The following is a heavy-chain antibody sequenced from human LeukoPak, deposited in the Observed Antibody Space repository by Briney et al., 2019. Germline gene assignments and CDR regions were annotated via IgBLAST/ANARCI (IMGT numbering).Heavy chain of an antibody. D-gene: IGHD3-10*01. CDR2: INPNSGGT. J-gene: IGHJ4*02. CDR3: ARDYRLLWFGEIPDY. V-gene: IGHV1-2*02. CDR1: GYTFTVYY. Sequence: ASVKVSCKASGYTFTVYYMHCVRQAPGQGLEWMGWINPNSGGTNYAQKFQVRVTMTRDTSISTASMGLGMLRSDATPVYYCARDYRLLWFGEIPDYWGQGTLVTVSS.